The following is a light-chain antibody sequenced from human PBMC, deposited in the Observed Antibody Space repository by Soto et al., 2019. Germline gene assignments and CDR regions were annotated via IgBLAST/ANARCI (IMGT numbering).Light chain of an antibody. J-gene: IGKJ5*01. V-gene: IGKV3-20*01. Sequence: NALTQSPGTPSLSPGERATPSCRGSQSVSSSYLAWYQQKPGQAHRLLIYGASSRATGIPDRFSGSGSGTDFTLTIRRLEPEDFAVYYCQQYGSSSITFGQGTRLENK. CDR2: GAS. CDR1: QSVSSSY. CDR3: QQYGSSSIT.